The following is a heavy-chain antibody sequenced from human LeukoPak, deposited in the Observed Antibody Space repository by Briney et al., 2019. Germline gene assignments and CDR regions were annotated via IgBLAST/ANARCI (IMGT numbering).Heavy chain of an antibody. CDR3: ARVDTAMVNYYGMDV. CDR1: GGTLSSYA. V-gene: IGHV1-69*13. Sequence: GASVKVSCKASGGTLSSYAISWVRQAPGQGLEWMGGIIPIFGTANYAQKFQGRVTITADESTSTAYMELSSLRSEDTAVYYCARVDTAMVNYYGMDVWGQGTTVTVSS. D-gene: IGHD5-18*01. CDR2: IIPIFGTA. J-gene: IGHJ6*02.